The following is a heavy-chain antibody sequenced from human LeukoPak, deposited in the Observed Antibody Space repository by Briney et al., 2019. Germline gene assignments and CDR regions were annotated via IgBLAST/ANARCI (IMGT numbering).Heavy chain of an antibody. J-gene: IGHJ4*02. CDR1: GYTFTSYG. Sequence: ASVKASCKASGYTFTSYGISWVRQAPGQGLEWMGRINPNSGGTNYAQKFQGRVTMTRDTSISTAYMELSRLRSDDTAVYYCARDESLEGMWGQGTLVTVSS. CDR3: ARDESLEGM. CDR2: INPNSGGT. V-gene: IGHV1-2*06.